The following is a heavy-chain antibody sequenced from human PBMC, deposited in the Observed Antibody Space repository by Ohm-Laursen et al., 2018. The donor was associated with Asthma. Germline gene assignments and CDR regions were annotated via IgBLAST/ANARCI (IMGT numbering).Heavy chain of an antibody. CDR2: INAGNGNT. V-gene: IGHV1-3*01. D-gene: IGHD1-7*01. CDR1: EYTFTSYA. CDR3: ARERTTGHYYYYYGMDV. Sequence: ASVKVSCKASEYTFTSYAMHWVRQAPGQRLEWMGWINAGNGNTKYSQKFQGRVTITRDTSASTAYMELSSLRSEDTAVYHCARERTTGHYYYYYGMDVWGQGTTVTVSS. J-gene: IGHJ6*02.